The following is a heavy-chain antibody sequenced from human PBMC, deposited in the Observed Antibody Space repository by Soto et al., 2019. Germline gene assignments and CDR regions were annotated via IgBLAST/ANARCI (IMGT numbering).Heavy chain of an antibody. V-gene: IGHV4-34*01. J-gene: IGHJ4*02. CDR2: ISRGGGT. D-gene: IGHD3-22*01. CDR1: GGSFSDHY. CDR3: AVGHDTSGYYFFLDY. Sequence: QVQLQQWGAGLLKPSETLSLMCAVYGGSFSDHYWTWIRQTPGKGLEWIGEISRGGGTNYNPSLKSRVSISLDTSKNQFSLNLRSVTSADTAVYYCAVGHDTSGYYFFLDYWGQGTLVTVSS.